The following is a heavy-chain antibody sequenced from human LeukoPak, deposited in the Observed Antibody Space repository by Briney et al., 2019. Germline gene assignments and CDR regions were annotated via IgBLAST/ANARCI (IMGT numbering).Heavy chain of an antibody. Sequence: PSETLSLTCTVSGGSLSGYYWNWIRQPAGKGLEWIGRIYTSGNSWYKPSLQSRVTMSVDTSKNQFSLKMRSLTAADTAVYYCARSGPRNNWNDDYWGQGTLVTVSS. D-gene: IGHD1-1*01. CDR1: GGSLSGYY. V-gene: IGHV4-4*07. CDR3: ARSGPRNNWNDDY. CDR2: IYTSGNS. J-gene: IGHJ4*02.